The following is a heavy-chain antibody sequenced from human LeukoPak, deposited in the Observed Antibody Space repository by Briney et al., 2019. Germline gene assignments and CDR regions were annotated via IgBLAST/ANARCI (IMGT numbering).Heavy chain of an antibody. D-gene: IGHD3-3*01. CDR2: INPNSGGT. Sequence: ASVKVSCKASGYTFTGYYMHWVRQAPGQGLEWMGWINPNSGGTNYAQKFQGRVTMTRDTSISTAYMELSRLRSDDTAVYYCARVVNDFWSGYAEYFQHWARAPWSPSPQ. CDR1: GYTFTGYY. CDR3: ARVVNDFWSGYAEYFQH. J-gene: IGHJ1*01. V-gene: IGHV1-2*02.